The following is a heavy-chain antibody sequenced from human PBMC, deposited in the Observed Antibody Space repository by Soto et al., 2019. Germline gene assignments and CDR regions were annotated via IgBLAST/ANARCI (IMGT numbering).Heavy chain of an antibody. D-gene: IGHD3-3*01. CDR3: ARERLREWQY. CDR1: GFTFSDFY. J-gene: IGHJ4*01. Sequence: GGSLRLSWEDSGFTFSDFYMSWIRQAPGKGPDCISLISNSGSTIYYADSVRGRFTISRDNAKNLLYLQMHSLKAEDTAVYYCARERLREWQYWGQGTQVTVSS. V-gene: IGHV3-11*01. CDR2: ISNSGSTI.